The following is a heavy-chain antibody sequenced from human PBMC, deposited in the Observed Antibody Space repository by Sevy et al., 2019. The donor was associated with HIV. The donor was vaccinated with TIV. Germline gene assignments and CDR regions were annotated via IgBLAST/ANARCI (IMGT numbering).Heavy chain of an antibody. V-gene: IGHV1-69*13. CDR1: GGTFSSYG. Sequence: ASVKVSCKASGGTFSSYGISWVRQAPGQELEWMGGIIPILGTVNYAQKFQGRVTITADESTKTVYMELSSLRSEDTAVYYCARGGGNGWYYFDYWGQETLVTVSS. CDR3: ARGGGNGWYYFDY. CDR2: IIPILGTV. D-gene: IGHD6-19*01. J-gene: IGHJ4*02.